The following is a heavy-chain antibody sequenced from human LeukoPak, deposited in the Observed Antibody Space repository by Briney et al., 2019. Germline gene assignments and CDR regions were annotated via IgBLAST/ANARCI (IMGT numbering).Heavy chain of an antibody. CDR3: ARAPDYYDSSGYADY. CDR1: GYTFTSYG. J-gene: IGHJ4*02. D-gene: IGHD3-22*01. V-gene: IGHV1-18*01. Sequence: VSVKVSCKASGYTFTSYGISWVRQAPGQGLEWMGWISAYNGNTNYAQKLQGRVTMTTDTSTSTAYMELRSLRSDDTAVYYCARAPDYYDSSGYADYWGQGTLVTVSS. CDR2: ISAYNGNT.